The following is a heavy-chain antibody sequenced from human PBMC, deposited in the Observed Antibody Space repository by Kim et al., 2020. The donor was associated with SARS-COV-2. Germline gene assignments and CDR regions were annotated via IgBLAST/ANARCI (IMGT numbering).Heavy chain of an antibody. D-gene: IGHD6-13*01. V-gene: IGHV2-5*02. J-gene: IGHJ4*02. Sequence: SGPTLVKPTPTLTLTCTVSGFSVSTSGVGVGWIRQPPGKSLEWLALIYWDDDKRYRPSLKSRLTITKDTSKNQVVLTMTNMDPVDTATYYCAHRRSSSSYYGDYFDYGGQGTLVTVSA. CDR3: AHRRSSSSYYGDYFDY. CDR2: IYWDDDK. CDR1: GFSVSTSGVG.